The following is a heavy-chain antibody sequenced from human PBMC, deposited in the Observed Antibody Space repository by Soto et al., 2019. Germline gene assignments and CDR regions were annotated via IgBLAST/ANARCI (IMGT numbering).Heavy chain of an antibody. CDR1: GFTFSNAW. D-gene: IGHD3-16*01. Sequence: PGGSLRLSCAASGFTFSNAWMNWVRQAPGKGLEWVSYISSSGSTIYYADSVKGRFTISRDNAKNSLYLQMNSLRAEDTAVYYCARFFEEGEPLDVWGKGTTVTVSS. V-gene: IGHV3-11*01. CDR3: ARFFEEGEPLDV. J-gene: IGHJ6*04. CDR2: ISSSGSTI.